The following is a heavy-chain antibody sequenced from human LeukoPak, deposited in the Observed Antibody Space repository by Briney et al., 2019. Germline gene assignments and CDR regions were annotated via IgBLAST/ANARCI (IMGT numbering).Heavy chain of an antibody. J-gene: IGHJ4*02. CDR1: VYSSTHYY. CDR3: ATKKYSGSFYAF. CDR2: IKPNSGDT. V-gene: IGHV1-2*02. D-gene: IGHD1-26*01. Sequence: ASVTVSFKASVYSSTHYYIYWVRQAPGQGLEGMGWIKPNSGDTNYVQKFEGRVTMTRDTSISTAYMELSSLRSDDTAVYYCATKKYSGSFYAFWGQGTLVTVSS.